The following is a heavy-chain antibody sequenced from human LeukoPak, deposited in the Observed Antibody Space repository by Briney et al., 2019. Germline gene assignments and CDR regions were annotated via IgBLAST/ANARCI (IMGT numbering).Heavy chain of an antibody. CDR2: ISSSSSTI. CDR1: GFTFSSYS. CDR3: VRVFNLVRGSPYYGMDV. V-gene: IGHV3-48*01. Sequence: PGGSLRLSCAASGFTFSSYSMNWVRQAPGKGLEWVSYISSSSSTIYYADSVKGRFTISRDNAKNSLYLQMNSLRAEDTAVYYCVRVFNLVRGSPYYGMDVWGQGTTVTVSS. D-gene: IGHD2-2*01. J-gene: IGHJ6*02.